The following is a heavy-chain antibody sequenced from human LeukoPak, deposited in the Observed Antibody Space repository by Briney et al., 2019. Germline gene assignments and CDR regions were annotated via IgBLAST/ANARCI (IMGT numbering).Heavy chain of an antibody. CDR2: ISISSDYI. V-gene: IGHV3-21*04. J-gene: IGHJ4*02. CDR1: GFTFSRYS. D-gene: IGHD5-24*01. CDR3: AKSGYNRFDY. Sequence: GGSLRLSCAASGFTFSRYSMNWVRLAPGKGLEWVSSISISSDYIYYPDSLKGRFTISRDNAKNSLYLQMNSLRAEDAAVYYCAKSGYNRFDYWGQGTLVTVSS.